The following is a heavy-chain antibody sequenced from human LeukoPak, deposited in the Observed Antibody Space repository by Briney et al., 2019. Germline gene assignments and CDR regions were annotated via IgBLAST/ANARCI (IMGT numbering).Heavy chain of an antibody. D-gene: IGHD6-13*01. J-gene: IGHJ6*02. CDR2: ISGSGGST. Sequence: GGSLRLSCAASGFTFSSYAMSWVRQAPGKGLEWVSAISGSGGSTYYADSVKGRFTISRDNAKNSLSLQMNSLRVEDTAVYYCARDSSNSAATYSYYGMDVWGQGTTVTVSS. CDR1: GFTFSSYA. CDR3: ARDSSNSAATYSYYGMDV. V-gene: IGHV3-23*01.